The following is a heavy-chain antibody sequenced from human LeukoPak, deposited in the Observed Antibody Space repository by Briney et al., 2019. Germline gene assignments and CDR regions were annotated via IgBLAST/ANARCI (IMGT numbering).Heavy chain of an antibody. D-gene: IGHD3-10*01. V-gene: IGHV3-23*01. CDR2: ISVSGDST. J-gene: IGHJ4*02. CDR1: GFTVSSTY. Sequence: GGSLRLSCAASGFTVSSTYMSWVRQAPGKGLEWVSAISVSGDSTYYADSVRGRFTISRDNSKNTLYLQMNSLRAEDTAVYYCARAPGSYYFDYWGQGTLVTVSS. CDR3: ARAPGSYYFDY.